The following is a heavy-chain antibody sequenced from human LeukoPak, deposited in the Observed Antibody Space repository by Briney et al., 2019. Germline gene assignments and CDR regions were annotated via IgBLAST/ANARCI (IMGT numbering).Heavy chain of an antibody. D-gene: IGHD5-12*01. CDR1: GFTFSDHY. CDR2: TRNKANSYTT. V-gene: IGHV3-72*01. CDR3: ARDHRYAFDN. Sequence: PGGSLRLSCAASGFTFSDHYMDWVRQAPGKGLEWVGRTRNKANSYTTEYAASVKGRFTISRDDSKNSLYLQMNSLRVEDTAVYYCARDHRYAFDNWGQGTLVTVSS. J-gene: IGHJ4*02.